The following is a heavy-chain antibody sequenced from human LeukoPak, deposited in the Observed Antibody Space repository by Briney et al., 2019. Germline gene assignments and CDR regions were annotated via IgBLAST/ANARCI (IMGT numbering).Heavy chain of an antibody. V-gene: IGHV3-66*01. CDR1: GFTVSSNY. D-gene: IGHD3-3*01. Sequence: SGGSLRLSCAASGFTVSSNYMSWVRQAPGKGLEWVSVIYSGGSTYYADSVKGRFTISRDNSKNTLYLQMNSLRAEDTAVYYCAKASDFWSASYFDYWGQGTLVTVSS. CDR3: AKASDFWSASYFDY. J-gene: IGHJ4*02. CDR2: IYSGGST.